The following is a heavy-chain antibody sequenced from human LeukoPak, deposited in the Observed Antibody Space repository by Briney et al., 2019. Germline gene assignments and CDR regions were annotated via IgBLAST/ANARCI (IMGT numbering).Heavy chain of an antibody. CDR1: GFTFSSYW. V-gene: IGHV3-7*01. D-gene: IGHD3-10*01. Sequence: GGSLRLSCAASGFTFSSYWMSWVRQAPGKGLEWVANIRQDGSTMSYVDSVRGRFTISRDNAKNSLYLQMRSLGADDTAVYYCGGDRGFGANDYWGQGSPVTASA. CDR2: IRQDGSTM. CDR3: GGDRGFGANDY. J-gene: IGHJ4*02.